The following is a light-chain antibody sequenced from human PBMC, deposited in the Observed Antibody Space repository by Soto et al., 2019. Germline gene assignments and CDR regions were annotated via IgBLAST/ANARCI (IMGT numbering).Light chain of an antibody. CDR2: EVS. Sequence: QSVLTQPASVSGSPGQSITISCTGSSSDVGGYKYVSWYQHHPSKAPKLMIYEVSNRPSGVSNRFSGYKSGNTASLTIAGLQAEDEAYYYCSSYTSTSTWVFGGGTKLTVL. V-gene: IGLV2-14*01. CDR3: SSYTSTSTWV. CDR1: SSDVGGYKY. J-gene: IGLJ3*02.